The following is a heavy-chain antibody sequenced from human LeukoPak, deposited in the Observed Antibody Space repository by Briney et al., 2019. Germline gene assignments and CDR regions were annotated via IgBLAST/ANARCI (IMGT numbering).Heavy chain of an antibody. CDR1: GGSISSSSYY. CDR2: IYYSGST. Sequence: SETLSLTCTVSGGSISSSSYYWGWIRQPPGKGLEWIGSIYYSGSTYYNPSLKSRVTISVDTSKNQFSLKLSSVTAADTAVYYCASLATYDYVWGSYRPWGQGTLVTVSS. CDR3: ASLATYDYVWGSYRP. J-gene: IGHJ5*02. V-gene: IGHV4-39*01. D-gene: IGHD3-16*02.